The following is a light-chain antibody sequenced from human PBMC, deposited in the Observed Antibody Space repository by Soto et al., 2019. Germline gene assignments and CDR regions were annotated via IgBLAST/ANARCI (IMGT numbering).Light chain of an antibody. CDR1: SSDVGAYNF. CDR3: SAYTVSRTYV. CDR2: NVY. J-gene: IGLJ1*01. V-gene: IGLV2-14*03. Sequence: QSVLTQPASVSWSPGQSITISCTGTSSDVGAYNFVSWHQQHPGKAPKLMIYNVYDRPSGISYRFSGSKSGNTASLTISGLQGEDEADYYCSAYTVSRTYVFGTGTKSPS.